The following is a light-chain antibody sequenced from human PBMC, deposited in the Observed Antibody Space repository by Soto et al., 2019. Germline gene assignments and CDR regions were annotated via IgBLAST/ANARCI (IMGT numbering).Light chain of an antibody. CDR2: DAS. CDR3: EQRSNWPPVT. CDR1: QSVKNY. V-gene: IGKV3-11*01. J-gene: IGKJ4*01. Sequence: EIVLTQSPATLSLSPGDRATLSCRASQSVKNYLAWYQQKRGQAPRLLIYDASNRATGIPARFSGSGSGTDFTLTISSLEPEDSAVYYCEQRSNWPPVTFGGGTKVEIK.